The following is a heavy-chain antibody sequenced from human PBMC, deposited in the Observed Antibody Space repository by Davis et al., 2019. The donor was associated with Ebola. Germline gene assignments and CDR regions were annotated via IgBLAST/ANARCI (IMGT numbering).Heavy chain of an antibody. CDR1: GFTFINAW. D-gene: IGHD3-16*01. Sequence: GESLKISCTASGFTFINAWMSWVRQAPGKGLEWVGRIKTKVDGGATDYAAPVKGRFTISRDDSKNTLYLQMNSLKSEDTAVYYCTTTFYYDTDWGQGTLVTVSS. CDR2: IKTKVDGGAT. J-gene: IGHJ4*02. V-gene: IGHV3-15*01. CDR3: TTTFYYDTD.